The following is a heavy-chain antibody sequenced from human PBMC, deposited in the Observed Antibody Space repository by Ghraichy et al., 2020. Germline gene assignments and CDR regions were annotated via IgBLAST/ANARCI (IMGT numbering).Heavy chain of an antibody. CDR1: GGSFSGYY. CDR2: INHSGST. J-gene: IGHJ5*02. V-gene: IGHV4-34*01. Sequence: ESLNISCAVYGGSFSGYYWSWIRQPPGKGLEWIGEINHSGSTNYNPSLKSRVTISVDTSKNQFSLKLSSVTAADTAVYYCARGGVTIFGVVIRFDPWGQGTLVTVSS. D-gene: IGHD3-3*01. CDR3: ARGGVTIFGVVIRFDP.